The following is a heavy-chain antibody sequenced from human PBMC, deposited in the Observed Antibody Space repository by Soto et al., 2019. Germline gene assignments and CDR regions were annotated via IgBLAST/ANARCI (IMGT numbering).Heavy chain of an antibody. CDR1: GGSISSGDSF. CDR3: ARDDCGGSRCSYYYGMDV. D-gene: IGHD2-21*01. Sequence: SETLSLTCSVSGGSISSGDSFWSWIRQPPGKGLEWIGYIYYTGSIFYNPSLQSRVSISVDTTKNQFALRLSSVTAADTAVYYCARDDCGGSRCSYYYGMDVWGQGTTVTVSS. CDR2: IYYTGSI. V-gene: IGHV4-30-4*01. J-gene: IGHJ6*02.